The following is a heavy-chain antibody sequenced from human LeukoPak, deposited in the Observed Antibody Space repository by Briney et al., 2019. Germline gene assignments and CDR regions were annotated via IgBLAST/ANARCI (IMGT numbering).Heavy chain of an antibody. Sequence: GESLKISCKGSGYSFTSYWIGWVRQMPGKGPEWMGIIYPGDSDTRYSPSFQGQVTISADKSISTAYLQWSSLKASDTAMYYCARHGSGYCSGGSCYQYYYYGMDVWGQGTTVTVSS. CDR2: IYPGDSDT. V-gene: IGHV5-51*01. CDR1: GYSFTSYW. CDR3: ARHGSGYCSGGSCYQYYYYGMDV. J-gene: IGHJ6*02. D-gene: IGHD2-15*01.